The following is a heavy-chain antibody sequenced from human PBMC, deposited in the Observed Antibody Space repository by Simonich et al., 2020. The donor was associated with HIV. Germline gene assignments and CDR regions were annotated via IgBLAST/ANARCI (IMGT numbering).Heavy chain of an antibody. J-gene: IGHJ3*01. CDR2: INHSEST. D-gene: IGHD3-10*01. CDR3: ARAGLTMVRGVPASFDV. Sequence: QVELQQWGAGLLKPSETLSLTCAVFHGSFSDYYWSWIRQPPGKGLEWIGEINHSESTQYTPSLKSRVTISVDTSKNQFSLKLRSVTAADTAVYYCARAGLTMVRGVPASFDVWGQGTMVTVSS. V-gene: IGHV4-34*01. CDR1: HGSFSDYY.